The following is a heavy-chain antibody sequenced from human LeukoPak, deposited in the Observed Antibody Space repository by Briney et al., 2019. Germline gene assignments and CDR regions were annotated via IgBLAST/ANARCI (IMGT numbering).Heavy chain of an antibody. CDR1: GFTFSRYS. CDR3: ARDRIAVAGRMDV. Sequence: GGSLRLSCAASGFTFSRYSLNWVRQAPGKGLGWVSSITTSSSYIYYADSVKGRFTISRDNAKNSLYLQMNSLRAEDTAVYYCARDRIAVAGRMDVWGKGTTVTTSS. V-gene: IGHV3-21*01. J-gene: IGHJ6*03. CDR2: ITTSSSYI. D-gene: IGHD6-19*01.